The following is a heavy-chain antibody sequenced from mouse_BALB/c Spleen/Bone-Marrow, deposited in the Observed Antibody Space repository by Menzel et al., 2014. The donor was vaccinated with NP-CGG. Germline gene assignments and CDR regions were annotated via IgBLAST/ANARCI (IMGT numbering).Heavy chain of an antibody. V-gene: IGHV14-3*02. Sequence: EVQLQQSGAELVKPGASVKLSCTASGFNIKDTYMHWVKQRPEQGLEWIGRIDPANGNTKYDPKFQGKATITADTSSNTASLQLSSLTSEDPAFYYCARLVLFVYGGQGPLAPFSA. D-gene: IGHD2-2*01. CDR2: IDPANGNT. J-gene: IGHJ3*01. CDR3: ARLVLFVY. CDR1: GFNIKDTY.